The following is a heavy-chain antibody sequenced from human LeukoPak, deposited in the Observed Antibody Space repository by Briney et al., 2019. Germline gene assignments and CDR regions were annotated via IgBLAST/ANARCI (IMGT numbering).Heavy chain of an antibody. J-gene: IGHJ5*02. D-gene: IGHD4-17*01. CDR3: AKNADYGDYRNWFDP. CDR2: ISGSGNST. CDR1: GFTFSSYA. V-gene: IGHV3-23*01. Sequence: GGSLRLSCAASGFTFSSYAMSWVRQAPGKGLEWVSGISGSGNSTYYADSVKGQFTISRDNSKNTLYLQMNSLRAEDTAVYYCAKNADYGDYRNWFDPWGQGTLVTVSS.